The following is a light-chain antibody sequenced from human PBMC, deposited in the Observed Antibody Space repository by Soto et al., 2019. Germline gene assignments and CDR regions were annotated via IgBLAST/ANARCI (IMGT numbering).Light chain of an antibody. V-gene: IGKV2-30*01. J-gene: IGKJ2*01. CDR2: KVS. Sequence: DVVMTQSPLSLPVTLGQAASISCRSSQSLVYSDGNTHLNWFQQRPGQSPRRLIYKVSNRDSGVPDRFSGRGSGTDFTLEISRMEAEDVGFSYGMQGTHWPHNCGQGTKLEIK. CDR3: MQGTHWPHN. CDR1: QSLVYSDGNTH.